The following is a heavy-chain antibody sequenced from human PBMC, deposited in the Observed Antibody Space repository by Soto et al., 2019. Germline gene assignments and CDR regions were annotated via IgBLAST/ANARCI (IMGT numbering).Heavy chain of an antibody. Sequence: PSETLSLTCTVSGGSISSGGYYWSWIRQHPGKGLEWIGYIYYSGSTYYNPSLKSRVTISVDTSKNQFSLKLSSVTAADTAVYYCARGAPFTRRYSYGYYFDYWGQGTLVTVSS. CDR3: ARGAPFTRRYSYGYYFDY. CDR2: IYYSGST. D-gene: IGHD5-18*01. CDR1: GGSISSGGYY. J-gene: IGHJ4*02. V-gene: IGHV4-31*03.